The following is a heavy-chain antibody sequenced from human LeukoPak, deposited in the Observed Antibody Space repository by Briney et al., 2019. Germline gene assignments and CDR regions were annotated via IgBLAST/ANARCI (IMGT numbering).Heavy chain of an antibody. Sequence: PSETLSLTCSVSGYSISSAYCWGWIRPPPGKGLEWIGTMYHSGSTNYNPSLKSRVTISVDTSKNQFPLKLSSVTAADTAVYFCARGFRGDNFDYWGQGTLVTVSS. CDR1: GYSISSAYC. CDR2: MYHSGST. CDR3: ARGFRGDNFDY. V-gene: IGHV4-38-2*02. J-gene: IGHJ4*02. D-gene: IGHD7-27*01.